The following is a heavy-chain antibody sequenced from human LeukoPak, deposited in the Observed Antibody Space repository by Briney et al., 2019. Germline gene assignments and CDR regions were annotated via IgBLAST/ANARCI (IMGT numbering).Heavy chain of an antibody. J-gene: IGHJ6*03. CDR1: GYSISSGYY. CDR2: IYHSGST. V-gene: IGHV4-38-2*01. D-gene: IGHD3-10*01. Sequence: PSETLSLTCAVSGYSISSGYYWGWIRQPPGKGLEWIGSIYHSGSTYYNPSLKSRVTISVDTSKNQFSLKLSSVTAADTAVYYCARGPGDYYYYYMDVWGKGTTVTVSS. CDR3: ARGPGDYYYYYMDV.